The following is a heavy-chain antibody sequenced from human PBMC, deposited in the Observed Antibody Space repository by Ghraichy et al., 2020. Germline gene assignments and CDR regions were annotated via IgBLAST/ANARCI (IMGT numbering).Heavy chain of an antibody. CDR1: GDSVSSNSAA. V-gene: IGHV6-1*01. CDR2: TYYRSKWYN. CDR3: ARVRETTVVTPFRVKPKTSYYFDY. Sequence: SQTLSLTCAISGDSVSSNSAAWSWIRQSPSRGLEWLGRTYYRSKWYNDYAVSVKSRITINPDTSKNQFSLQLNSVTPEDTAVYYCARVRETTVVTPFRVKPKTSYYFDYWGQVTLVTVSS. J-gene: IGHJ4*02. D-gene: IGHD4-23*01.